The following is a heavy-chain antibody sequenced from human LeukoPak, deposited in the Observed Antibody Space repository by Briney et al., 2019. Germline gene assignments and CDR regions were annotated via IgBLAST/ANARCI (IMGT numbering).Heavy chain of an antibody. CDR1: GYTFTSYG. CDR2: ISAYNGNT. Sequence: ASVKVSCKASGYTFTSYGISWVRQAPGQGLEWMGWISAYNGNTNYAQKLQGRFTMTTDTSTSTAYMELRSLRSDDTAVYYCARDRYYYGSGSYPFDYWGQGTLVTVSS. J-gene: IGHJ4*02. V-gene: IGHV1-18*01. D-gene: IGHD3-10*01. CDR3: ARDRYYYGSGSYPFDY.